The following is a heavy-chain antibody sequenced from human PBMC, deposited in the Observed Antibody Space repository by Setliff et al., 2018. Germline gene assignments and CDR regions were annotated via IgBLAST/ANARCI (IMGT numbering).Heavy chain of an antibody. V-gene: IGHV1-18*01. CDR1: GYIFTSYG. CDR3: VRDRAAIVVGPPTAAFDI. D-gene: IGHD2-2*01. Sequence: ASVKVSCKASGYIFTSYGFSWVRQAPGQGLEWMGWISTYNGKTNYAQKFQGRVTLTTDTSTGTAYMEVRSLRSDDTAQYYCVRDRAAIVVGPPTAAFDIWGQGTTVTVSS. CDR2: ISTYNGKT. J-gene: IGHJ3*02.